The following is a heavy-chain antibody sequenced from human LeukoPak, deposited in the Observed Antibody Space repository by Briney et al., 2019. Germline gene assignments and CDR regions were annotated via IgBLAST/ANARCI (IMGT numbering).Heavy chain of an antibody. CDR1: GFTFSSYS. J-gene: IGHJ4*02. V-gene: IGHV3-21*01. CDR3: ARDAVVIAILGFDY. CDR2: ISSSSSYI. Sequence: PGGPLRLSCAASGFTFSSYSMNWVRQAPGKGLEWVPSISSSSSYIYYADSVKGRFTISRDNAKNSLYLQMNSLRAEDTAVYYCARDAVVIAILGFDYWGQGTLVTVSS. D-gene: IGHD2-21*01.